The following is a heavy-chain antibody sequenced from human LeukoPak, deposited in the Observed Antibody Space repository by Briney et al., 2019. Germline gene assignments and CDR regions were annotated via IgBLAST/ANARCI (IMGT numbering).Heavy chain of an antibody. V-gene: IGHV4-39*01. CDR3: ARLLHTRIIDY. CDR1: GGSISSSSYY. CDR2: ICYSGST. Sequence: SETLSLTCTVSGGSISSSSYYWGWIRQPPGKGLEWIGSICYSGSTYYNPSLKSRVTISVDTSKNQFSLKLSSVTAADTAVYYRARLLHTRIIDYWGQGTLVTVSS. D-gene: IGHD1-14*01. J-gene: IGHJ4*02.